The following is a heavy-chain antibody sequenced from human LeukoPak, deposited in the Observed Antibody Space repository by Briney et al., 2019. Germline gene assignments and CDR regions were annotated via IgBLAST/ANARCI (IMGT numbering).Heavy chain of an antibody. J-gene: IGHJ4*02. CDR2: ISGSGGST. Sequence: GGSLRLSCAASGFTFSSYAMSWVRKAPGKGLEWVSAISGSGGSTYYADSVKGRFTISRDNSKNTLYLQMNSLRAEHTAVYHCAKSLIQLPYYFDYWGQGTLVTVSS. CDR3: AKSLIQLPYYFDY. V-gene: IGHV3-23*01. D-gene: IGHD5-18*01. CDR1: GFTFSSYA.